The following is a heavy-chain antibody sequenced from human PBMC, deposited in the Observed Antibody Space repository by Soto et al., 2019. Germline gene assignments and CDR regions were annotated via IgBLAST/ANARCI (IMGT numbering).Heavy chain of an antibody. Sequence: LVESGGDLVYPGGSLRLSCVGSGFSFSDYSMNWVRQAPGKGLQWVSYISSSSDKTYYADSVKGRFTVSRDNAKNALFLQMNSLRDDDTATYFCARLPKGSLVTAWGRGTRVTVSS. CDR2: ISSSSDKT. D-gene: IGHD2-21*02. CDR1: GFSFSDYS. J-gene: IGHJ4*02. V-gene: IGHV3-48*02. CDR3: ARLPKGSLVTA.